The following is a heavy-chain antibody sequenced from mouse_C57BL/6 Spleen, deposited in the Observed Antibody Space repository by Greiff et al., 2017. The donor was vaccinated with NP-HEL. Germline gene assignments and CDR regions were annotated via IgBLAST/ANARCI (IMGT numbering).Heavy chain of an antibody. CDR2: ISDGGSYT. D-gene: IGHD2-4*01. CDR3: ARDNLYDYGARLAY. CDR1: GFTFSSYA. Sequence: EVNLVESGGGLVKPGGSLKLSCAASGFTFSSYAMSWVRQTPEKRLEWVATISDGGSYTYYPDNVKGRFTISRDNAKNNLYLQMSHLKSEDTAMYYCARDNLYDYGARLAYWGQGTLVTVSA. V-gene: IGHV5-4*01. J-gene: IGHJ3*01.